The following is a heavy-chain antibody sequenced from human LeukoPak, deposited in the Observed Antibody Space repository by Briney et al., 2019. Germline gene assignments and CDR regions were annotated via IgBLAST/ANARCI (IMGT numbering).Heavy chain of an antibody. CDR1: GFTVSSNY. Sequence: GGSLRLSCAASGFTVSSNYMSWVRQAPGKGLEWVANIKQDGSEKNYVDAVKGRFTISRDNAKNSVYLQMNSLRAEDTAVYHCARAGGTSWADYWGQGTLVTVSS. V-gene: IGHV3-7*01. CDR3: ARAGGTSWADY. D-gene: IGHD6-13*01. J-gene: IGHJ4*02. CDR2: IKQDGSEK.